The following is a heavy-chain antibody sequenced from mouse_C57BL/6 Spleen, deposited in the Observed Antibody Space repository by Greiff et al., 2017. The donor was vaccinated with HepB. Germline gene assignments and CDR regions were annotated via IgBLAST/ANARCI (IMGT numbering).Heavy chain of an antibody. D-gene: IGHD1-1*01. J-gene: IGHJ2*01. Sequence: EVKLVESGEGLVKPGGSLKLSCAASGFTFSSYAMSWVRQTPEKRLEWVAYISSGGDYIYYADTVKGRFTISRDNARNTLYLQMSSLKSEDTAMYYCTREGTTVVATNYFDYWGQGTTLTVSS. V-gene: IGHV5-9-1*02. CDR2: ISSGGDYI. CDR1: GFTFSSYA. CDR3: TREGTTVVATNYFDY.